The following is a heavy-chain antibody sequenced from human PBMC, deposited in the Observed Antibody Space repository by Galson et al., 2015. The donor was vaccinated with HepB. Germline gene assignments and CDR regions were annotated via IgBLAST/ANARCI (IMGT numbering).Heavy chain of an antibody. J-gene: IGHJ4*02. Sequence: SLRLSCAASGFTFDDSAMSWVRQAPGKGLERVSGITWNSGNVAYSASVGGRFTIPRDNAKNSLYLQMSSVRAEDTALYFCAKDTGGKYNDFWSGYFAYFDYWGQGALVTVSS. CDR1: GFTFDDSA. V-gene: IGHV3-9*01. CDR3: AKDTGGKYNDFWSGYFAYFDY. CDR2: ITWNSGNV. D-gene: IGHD3-3*01.